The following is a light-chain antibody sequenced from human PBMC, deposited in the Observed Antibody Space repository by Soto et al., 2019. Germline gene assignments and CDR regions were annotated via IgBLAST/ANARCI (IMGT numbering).Light chain of an antibody. CDR2: DVS. CDR3: QQSFSTPYS. CDR1: HVISTY. J-gene: IGKJ2*03. Sequence: DVQMTQSPSSLSASIGDRVTISCRTIHVISTYLNWYQQKPGKAPNLLIHDVSSLESGVPSRFSGSGSWTDFTLTITSLHPEAFATYYCQQSFSTPYSFGQGSKVDIK. V-gene: IGKV1-39*01.